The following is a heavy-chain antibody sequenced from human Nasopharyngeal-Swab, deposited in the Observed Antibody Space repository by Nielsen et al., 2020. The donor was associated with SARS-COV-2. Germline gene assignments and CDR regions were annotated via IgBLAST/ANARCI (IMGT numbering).Heavy chain of an antibody. CDR2: ISGSGGST. CDR1: GFTFSSYA. Sequence: GESLKISCAASGFTFSSYAMSWVRQAPGKGLEWVSAISGSGGSTYYADSVKGRFTISRDNSKNTLYPQMNSLRAEDTAVYYCAKGLLEFDYWGQGTLVTVSS. J-gene: IGHJ4*02. V-gene: IGHV3-23*01. D-gene: IGHD1-1*01. CDR3: AKGLLEFDY.